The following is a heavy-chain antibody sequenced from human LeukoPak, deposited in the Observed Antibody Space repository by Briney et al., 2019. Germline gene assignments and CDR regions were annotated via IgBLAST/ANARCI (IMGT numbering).Heavy chain of an antibody. Sequence: SETLSLTCAVYGGSFSGYYWSWIRQSPGKGLEWIGEINHRGSTNYNPSLKSRVTISVDTSKNQFSLKLSSVTAADTAAYYCARGGYYDSSGYYSPWGDFDYWGQGTLVTVSS. CDR1: GGSFSGYY. CDR2: INHRGST. CDR3: ARGGYYDSSGYYSPWGDFDY. D-gene: IGHD3-22*01. J-gene: IGHJ4*02. V-gene: IGHV4-34*01.